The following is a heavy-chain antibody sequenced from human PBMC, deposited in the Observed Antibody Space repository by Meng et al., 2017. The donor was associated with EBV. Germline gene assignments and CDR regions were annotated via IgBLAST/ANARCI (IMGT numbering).Heavy chain of an antibody. Sequence: QVPLVQSGAEVQKPGASVKVSCKASGYTFTSYDINWVRQATGQGLEWMGWMNPNSGNTGYAQKFQGRVTMTRNTSISTAYMELSSLRSEDTVVYYCARGVGTIFGVVIKNWFDPWGQGTLVTVSS. V-gene: IGHV1-8*01. CDR1: GYTFTSYD. CDR3: ARGVGTIFGVVIKNWFDP. CDR2: MNPNSGNT. D-gene: IGHD3-3*01. J-gene: IGHJ5*02.